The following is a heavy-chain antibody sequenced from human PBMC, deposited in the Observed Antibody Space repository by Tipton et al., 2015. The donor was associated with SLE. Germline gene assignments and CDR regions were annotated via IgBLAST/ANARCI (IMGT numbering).Heavy chain of an antibody. V-gene: IGHV4-59*01. CDR2: IYYNGHT. CDR3: ARLNDATAIASFDY. Sequence: LRLSCTVSGDSITSYYWNWIRQPPGKGLEWIGYIYYNGHTNYSPSLKSRVTLSVDTSKNQFSLTLSSVTAADTAVYYCARLNDATAIASFDYWGQGNRVTVSS. J-gene: IGHJ4*02. CDR1: GDSITSYY. D-gene: IGHD2-21*02.